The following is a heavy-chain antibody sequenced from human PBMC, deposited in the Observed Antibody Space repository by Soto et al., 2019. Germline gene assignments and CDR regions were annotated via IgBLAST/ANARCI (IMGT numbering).Heavy chain of an antibody. J-gene: IGHJ4*02. V-gene: IGHV3-30-3*01. D-gene: IGHD5-18*01. CDR2: ISYDGSNK. CDR3: ARELRGYSYGPFPGDY. CDR1: GFTFSSYA. Sequence: GGSLRLSCAASGFTFSSYAMHWVRQAPGKGLEWVAVISYDGSNKYYADSVKGRFTISRDNSKNTLYLQMNSLRAEDTAVYYCARELRGYSYGPFPGDYWGQGTLVTVSS.